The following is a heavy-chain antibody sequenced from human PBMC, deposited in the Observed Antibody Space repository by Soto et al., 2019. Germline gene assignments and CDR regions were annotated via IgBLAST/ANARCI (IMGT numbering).Heavy chain of an antibody. D-gene: IGHD3-10*01. V-gene: IGHV1-69*13. CDR1: GGTFSSYA. Sequence: ASVKVSCKASGGTFSSYAISWVRQAPGQGLEWVGGIIPIFGTANYAQKFQGRVTITADESTSTAYMELSSLRSEDTAVYYCARFRMVRGVIYSFDAWGQGTLVTVCS. CDR2: IIPIFGTA. CDR3: ARFRMVRGVIYSFDA. J-gene: IGHJ5*02.